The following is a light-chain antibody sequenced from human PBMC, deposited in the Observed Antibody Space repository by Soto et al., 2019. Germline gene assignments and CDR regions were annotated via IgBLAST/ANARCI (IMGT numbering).Light chain of an antibody. J-gene: IGLJ1*01. CDR2: EVT. V-gene: IGLV2-23*02. CDR1: TRNVGRYQA. CDR3: CSYASSSTYV. Sequence: QSVLTQPASVSGSPGQSVTISCTGTTRNVGRYQAISWYQQHPGKAPKLILYEVTQRPSGVSNRFSGSKSGNTASLTISGLQPEDEADYCCCSYASSSTYVFGTGTKLTVL.